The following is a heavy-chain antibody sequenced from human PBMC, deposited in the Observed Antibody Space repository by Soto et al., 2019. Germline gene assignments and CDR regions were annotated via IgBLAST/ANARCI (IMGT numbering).Heavy chain of an antibody. CDR3: ARLHRLQHRPDY. CDR2: ISYSGST. Sequence: SETLSLTCTVSGGSISSTSYYWAWIRQPPGKGLEWIATISYSGSTYYSPSLESRVTISVDTSKNQFSLKLTSVTAADTAVYSCARLHRLQHRPDYWGQGTLVTVSS. V-gene: IGHV4-39*01. CDR1: GGSISSTSYY. D-gene: IGHD4-4*01. J-gene: IGHJ4*02.